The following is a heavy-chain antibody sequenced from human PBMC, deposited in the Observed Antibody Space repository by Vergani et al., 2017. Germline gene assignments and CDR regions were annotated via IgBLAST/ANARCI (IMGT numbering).Heavy chain of an antibody. CDR3: ARDSVPSRYDILTGHWL. CDR1: GFTFSSYS. D-gene: IGHD3-9*01. V-gene: IGHV3-21*01. CDR2: ISSSSSYI. Sequence: EVQLVESGGGLVKPGGSLRLSCAASGFTFSSYSMNWVRQAPGKGLEWVSSISSSSSYIYYADSVKGRFTISRDNAKNSLYLQMNSLRAEDTAVYYCARDSVPSRYDILTGHWLWGQGTLVTVSS. J-gene: IGHJ4*02.